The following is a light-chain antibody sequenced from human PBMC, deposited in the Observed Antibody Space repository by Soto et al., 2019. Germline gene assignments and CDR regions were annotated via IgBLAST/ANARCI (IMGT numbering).Light chain of an antibody. CDR3: QQYNDWPLT. CDR2: DAS. Sequence: ENVLTQSPATLSLSPGEGATLSCRASQSINTYLAWYQQKPGQAPRLLIYDASKRATGIPARFSGSGSGTNFTLTISSLEPEDFAVYYCQQYNDWPLTVGQGTNVDIK. J-gene: IGKJ1*01. V-gene: IGKV3-11*01. CDR1: QSINTY.